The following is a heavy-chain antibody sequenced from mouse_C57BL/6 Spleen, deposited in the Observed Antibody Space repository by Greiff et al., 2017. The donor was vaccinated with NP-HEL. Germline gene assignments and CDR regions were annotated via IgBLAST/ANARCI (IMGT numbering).Heavy chain of an antibody. J-gene: IGHJ3*01. D-gene: IGHD2-4*01. CDR2: INPNNGGT. V-gene: IGHV1-18*01. CDR1: GYTFTDYN. Sequence: DVKLQESGPELVKPGASVKIPCKASGYTFTDYNMDWVKQSHGKSLEWIGDINPNNGGTIYNQKFKGKATLTVDKSSSTAYMELRSLTSEDTAVYYCATPIYYDYGFAYWGQGTLVTVSA. CDR3: ATPIYYDYGFAY.